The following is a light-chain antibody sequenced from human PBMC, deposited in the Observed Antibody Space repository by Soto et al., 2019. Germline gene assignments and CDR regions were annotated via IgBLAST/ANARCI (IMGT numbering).Light chain of an antibody. V-gene: IGKV3-11*01. CDR1: QSVSSY. J-gene: IGKJ3*01. Sequence: EIVLTQSPATLSLSPGERATLSCRASQSVSSYLAWYQQKPGQAPRLLIYDASNRATGIPARFSGSGSGTDFTLTISSLEPEDFAVYYCQKRSNWPPFTVGPGTKVDIK. CDR2: DAS. CDR3: QKRSNWPPFT.